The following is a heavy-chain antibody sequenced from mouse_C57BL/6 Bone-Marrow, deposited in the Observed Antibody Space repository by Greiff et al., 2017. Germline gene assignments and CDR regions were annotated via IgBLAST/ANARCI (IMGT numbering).Heavy chain of an antibody. V-gene: IGHV1-76*01. Sequence: VKVVESGAELVRPGASVKLSCKASGYTFTDYYINWVKQRPGQGLEWIARIYPGSGNTYYNEKFKGKATLTSEKSSSTSYMQLSSLTSEDSAVYFCARGSYYGSIYFDYWGQGTTLTVSA. CDR3: ARGSYYGSIYFDY. CDR1: GYTFTDYY. J-gene: IGHJ2*01. CDR2: IYPGSGNT. D-gene: IGHD1-1*01.